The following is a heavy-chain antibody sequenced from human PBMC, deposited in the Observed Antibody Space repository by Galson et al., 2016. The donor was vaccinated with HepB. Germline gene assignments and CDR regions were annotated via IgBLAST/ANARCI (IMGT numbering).Heavy chain of an antibody. CDR1: GFSFNTNGGVG. Sequence: PALVKPTQTLTLTCTFSGFSFNTNGGVGVGWIRQSPGKALEWLGIIYWDDDQSYSPSLNNRVTITKDTSKNQVVLTLTNMDPVDTGPYYCARRDIGDWPAVDSWGQGALVSVSS. CDR3: ARRDIGDWPAVDS. V-gene: IGHV2-5*02. J-gene: IGHJ4*02. CDR2: IYWDDDQ. D-gene: IGHD2-21*02.